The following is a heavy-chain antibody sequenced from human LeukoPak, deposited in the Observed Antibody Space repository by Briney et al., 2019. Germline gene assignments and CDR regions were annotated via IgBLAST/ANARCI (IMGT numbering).Heavy chain of an antibody. CDR1: GYTFTSYY. CDR3: ARWGYLVEFDY. J-gene: IGHJ4*02. CDR2: MNPNSGNT. Sequence: ASVKVSCKASGYTFTSYYMHWVRQAAGQGLAWMGWMNPNSGNTGYAQKFQGRVTITRSTSISTAYMELSSLRAEYTAVYYCARWGYLVEFDYWGQGTLVTVSS. V-gene: IGHV1-8*03. D-gene: IGHD2-15*01.